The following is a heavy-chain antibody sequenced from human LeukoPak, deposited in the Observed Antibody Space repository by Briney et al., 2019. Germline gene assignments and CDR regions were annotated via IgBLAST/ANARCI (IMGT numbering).Heavy chain of an antibody. CDR1: GFTFSSYG. Sequence: PGGSLRLSCAASGFTFSSYGMHWVRQAPGKGLEWVAVISYDGSNKYYADSVKGRFTISRDNSKNTLYLQMNSLRAEDTAVYYCARSPHYYGALDYWGQGTLVTVSS. D-gene: IGHD3-22*01. CDR2: ISYDGSNK. V-gene: IGHV3-30*03. CDR3: ARSPHYYGALDY. J-gene: IGHJ4*02.